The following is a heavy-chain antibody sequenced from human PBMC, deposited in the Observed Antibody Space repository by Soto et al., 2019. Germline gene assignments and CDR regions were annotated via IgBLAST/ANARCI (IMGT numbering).Heavy chain of an antibody. J-gene: IGHJ6*02. V-gene: IGHV1-69*01. CDR2: IIPIVGTG. CDR3: ARDLRAAGRPGMDV. CDR1: GGTFSSYA. Sequence: QVQLVQSGAEVKKPGSSVKVSCKASGGTFSSYAISWVRQAPGQGLEWMGGIIPIVGTGNYAQNFQGRVTISADESTSTAYMELSSLKSEDRAMYYCARDLRAAGRPGMDVWGQGTPVTVSS. D-gene: IGHD6-13*01.